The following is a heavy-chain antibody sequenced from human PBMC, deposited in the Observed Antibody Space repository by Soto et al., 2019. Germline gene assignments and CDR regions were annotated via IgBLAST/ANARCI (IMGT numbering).Heavy chain of an antibody. CDR1: GGTFNRYS. Sequence: QVHLVQAGAEVKKPGSSVKVSCRASGGTFNRYSISWVRQAPGQGLEWMGRIIPMFGITNYAQKFQGRVMITANKSANAAYMEVSGLTSEDTTMYYCETFYEGDCTTTTCCGDFGQWCQGTLVTVPP. V-gene: IGHV1-69*02. CDR2: IIPMFGIT. J-gene: IGHJ4*02. D-gene: IGHD2-8*01. CDR3: ETFYEGDCTTTTCCGDFGQ.